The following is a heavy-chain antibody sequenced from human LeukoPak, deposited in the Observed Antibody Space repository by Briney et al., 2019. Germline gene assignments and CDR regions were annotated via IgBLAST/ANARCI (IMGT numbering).Heavy chain of an antibody. CDR3: ARDSVPYSYDIRVFDY. V-gene: IGHV1-18*01. CDR2: ISAYNGNT. D-gene: IGHD3-22*01. Sequence: ASVKVSCKASGYTFTSYGISWVRQAPGQGLEWMGWISAYNGNTNYAQKLQGRVTMTTDTSTSTAYMELRSLRSDDTAVYYCARDSVPYSYDIRVFDYWGQETLVTVSS. CDR1: GYTFTSYG. J-gene: IGHJ4*02.